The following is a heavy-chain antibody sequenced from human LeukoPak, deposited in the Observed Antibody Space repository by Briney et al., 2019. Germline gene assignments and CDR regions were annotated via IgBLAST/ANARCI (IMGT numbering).Heavy chain of an antibody. CDR1: GFAFSSYG. CDR3: AKEGRQLGLDY. J-gene: IGHJ4*02. CDR2: IWYGGSNK. Sequence: GGSLRLSCAASGFAFSSYGMHWVRQAPGKGLEWVAVIWYGGSNKYYADSVKGRFTISRDKSKNTLYLQMNSLRAEDTAVYYCAKEGRQLGLDYWGQGTLVTVSS. D-gene: IGHD6-6*01. V-gene: IGHV3-30*02.